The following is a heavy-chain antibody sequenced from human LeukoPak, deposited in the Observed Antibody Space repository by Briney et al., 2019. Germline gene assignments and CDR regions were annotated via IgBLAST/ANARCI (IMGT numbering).Heavy chain of an antibody. D-gene: IGHD3-10*01. V-gene: IGHV1-69*06. J-gene: IGHJ4*02. CDR2: IIPIFGTA. CDR3: AGGSYYFHFDY. CDR1: GGTFSSYA. Sequence: GASVKVSCKASGGTFSSYAISWVRQAPGQGLEWMGGIIPIFGTANYAQKFQGRVTITADKSTSTAYMELSSLRSEDTAVYYCAGGSYYFHFDYWGQGTLVTVSS.